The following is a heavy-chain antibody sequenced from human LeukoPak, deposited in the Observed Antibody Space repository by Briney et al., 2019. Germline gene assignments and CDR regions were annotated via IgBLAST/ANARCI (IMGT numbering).Heavy chain of an antibody. CDR1: GYSISSGYY. CDR2: IYYSGST. D-gene: IGHD6-13*01. CDR3: ARAAAGYNWFDP. V-gene: IGHV4-38-2*02. J-gene: IGHJ5*02. Sequence: PSETLSLTCTVSGYSISSGYYWGWIRQPPGKGLEWIRSIYYSGSTYYNPSLKSRVTISVDTSKNQFSLKLSSVTAADTAVYYCARAAAGYNWFDPWGQGTLVTVSS.